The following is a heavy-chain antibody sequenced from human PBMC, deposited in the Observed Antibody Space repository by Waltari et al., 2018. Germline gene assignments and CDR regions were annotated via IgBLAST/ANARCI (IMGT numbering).Heavy chain of an antibody. CDR1: GGSFSGYH. J-gene: IGHJ4*02. Sequence: QVQLQPWGAGLLKPSETLSLTCAVYGGSFSGYHWSWTRQPPGQGLEWIGEINHSGSTNYNPSLKSRVTISVDTSKNQFSLKLSSVTAADTAVYYCARDPRRGYYYGSGRGWDYWGQGTLVTVSS. D-gene: IGHD3-10*01. V-gene: IGHV4-34*01. CDR3: ARDPRRGYYYGSGRGWDY. CDR2: INHSGST.